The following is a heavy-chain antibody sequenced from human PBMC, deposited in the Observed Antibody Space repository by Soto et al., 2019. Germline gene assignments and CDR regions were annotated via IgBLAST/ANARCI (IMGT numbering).Heavy chain of an antibody. CDR2: TSYDGSNN. V-gene: IGHV3-33*05. CDR3: ARWGPTGGLDV. CDR1: GFTFRSYV. J-gene: IGHJ4*02. D-gene: IGHD3-16*01. Sequence: QVQLVESGGGVVQPGTSLRLSCVGSGFTFRSYVIHWVRQAPGKGLEWVALTSYDGSNNFYGDSVKGRFTISRDNSRNTVELQMDSLILEDTALYYCARWGPTGGLDVWGQGTLVSVSS.